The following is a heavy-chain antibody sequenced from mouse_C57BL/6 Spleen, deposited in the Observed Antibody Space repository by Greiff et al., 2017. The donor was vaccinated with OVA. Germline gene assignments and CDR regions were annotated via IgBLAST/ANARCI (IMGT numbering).Heavy chain of an antibody. CDR3: ARWDSNYAMDY. CDR2: IDPSDSYT. Sequence: VQLQQPGAELVRPGTSVKLSCKASGYTFTSYWMHWVKQRPGQGLEWIGVIDPSDSYTNYNQKFKGKATLTVDTSSSTAYMQLSNLTSEDSAVYYCARWDSNYAMDYWGQGTSVTVSS. D-gene: IGHD2-5*01. J-gene: IGHJ4*01. CDR1: GYTFTSYW. V-gene: IGHV1-59*01.